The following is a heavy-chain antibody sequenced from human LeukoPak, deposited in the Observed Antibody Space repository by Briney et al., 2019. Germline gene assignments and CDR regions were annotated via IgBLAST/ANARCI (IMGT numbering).Heavy chain of an antibody. CDR2: IYHSGST. CDR3: ARDSPIFENFDY. CDR1: GGSISSGGYS. V-gene: IGHV4-30-2*01. J-gene: IGHJ4*02. Sequence: PSETLSLTCAVSGGSISSGGYSWSWIRQPPGKGLEWIGYIYHSGSTYYNPSLKSRVTMSVDTSKNQFSLKLSSVTAADTAVYYCARDSPIFENFDYWGQGTLVTVSS.